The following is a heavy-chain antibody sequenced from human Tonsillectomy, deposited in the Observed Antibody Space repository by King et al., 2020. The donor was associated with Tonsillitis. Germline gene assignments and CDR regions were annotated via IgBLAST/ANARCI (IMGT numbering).Heavy chain of an antibody. Sequence: VPLVESGGGLVQPGGSLRLSCAASGFTFSSYWMSWVRQAPGKGLEWVANIKQDGSEKYYVDSVKGRFTISRDNAKNSLYLQMNSLRAEDTAVYYCARGIGDIVVVPAAIPENYYYMDVWGKGTTVTVSS. D-gene: IGHD2-2*02. J-gene: IGHJ6*03. V-gene: IGHV3-7*01. CDR1: GFTFSSYW. CDR3: ARGIGDIVVVPAAIPENYYYMDV. CDR2: IKQDGSEK.